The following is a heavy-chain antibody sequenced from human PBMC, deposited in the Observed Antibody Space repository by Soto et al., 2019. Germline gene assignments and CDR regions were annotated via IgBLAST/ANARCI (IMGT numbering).Heavy chain of an antibody. D-gene: IGHD2-15*01. CDR1: GYSFTSYW. CDR3: APPPMGWELQNYYYYGRDV. Sequence: GESLKISCKGSGYSFTSYWISWVRQMPGKGLEWMGRIDPSDSYTNYSPSFQGHVTISADKSISTAYLQWSSLKASDTAMYYCAPPPMGWELQNYYYYGRDVGGQGTTVPV. J-gene: IGHJ6*02. CDR2: IDPSDSYT. V-gene: IGHV5-10-1*01.